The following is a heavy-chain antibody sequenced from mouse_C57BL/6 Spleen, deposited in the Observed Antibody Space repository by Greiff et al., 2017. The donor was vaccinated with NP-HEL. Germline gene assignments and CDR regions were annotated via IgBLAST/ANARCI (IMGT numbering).Heavy chain of an antibody. D-gene: IGHD2-2*01. Sequence: VQLQQPGAELVMPGASVKLSCKASGYTFTSYWMHWVKQRPGQGLEWIGEIDPSDSYTNYNHKFKGKSTLTVDKSSSTAYMQLSSLTSYDSAVYYCARGGLRDYAMDYWGQGTSVTVSS. V-gene: IGHV1-69*01. CDR1: GYTFTSYW. J-gene: IGHJ4*01. CDR2: IDPSDSYT. CDR3: ARGGLRDYAMDY.